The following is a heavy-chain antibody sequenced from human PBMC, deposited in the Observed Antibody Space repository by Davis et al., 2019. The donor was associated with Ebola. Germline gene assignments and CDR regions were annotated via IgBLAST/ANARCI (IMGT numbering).Heavy chain of an antibody. D-gene: IGHD3-9*01. V-gene: IGHV1-69-2*01. Sequence: AASVKVSCKGSGYSFSDYYMHWVQGAPGKGLEWVGLVDPKAGKTVYAEKFQDRVTITADKSTDIVYMELSSLTYEDTAVYYCATLDILTAYVPYAMDVWGQGTTVTVS. J-gene: IGHJ6*02. CDR1: GYSFSDYY. CDR3: ATLDILTAYVPYAMDV. CDR2: VDPKAGKT.